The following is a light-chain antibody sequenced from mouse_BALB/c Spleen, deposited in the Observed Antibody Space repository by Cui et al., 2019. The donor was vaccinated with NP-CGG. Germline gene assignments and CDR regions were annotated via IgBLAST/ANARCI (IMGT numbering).Light chain of an antibody. Sequence: HAVVTQPSALTTSPGETVPLTCRSSTGAVTTSNYANWVQEKPDHLFTGLIGGTNNRAPGVPARFSGSLIGDKAALTITGTQTEDEAIYFCALWYSNHWMFGGGTKLTVL. CDR3: ALWYSNHWM. CDR2: GTN. CDR1: TGAVTTSNY. J-gene: IGLJ1*01. V-gene: IGLV1*01.